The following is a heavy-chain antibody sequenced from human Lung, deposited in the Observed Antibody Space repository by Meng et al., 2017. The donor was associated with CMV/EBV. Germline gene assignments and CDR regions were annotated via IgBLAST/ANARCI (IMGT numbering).Heavy chain of an antibody. CDR1: GDSVSSNSAA. V-gene: IGHV6-1*01. Sequence: LRLSCAISGDSVSSNSAAWNWIRQSPSRGLEWLGRTYYRSKWYNDYAVSVKSRITINPDTSKNQFSLQLNSVTPEDTAVYYCAMGLGYCNSTSCYRGGGYWGQGTLVTVSS. CDR2: TYYRSKWYN. D-gene: IGHD2-2*02. CDR3: AMGLGYCNSTSCYRGGGY. J-gene: IGHJ4*02.